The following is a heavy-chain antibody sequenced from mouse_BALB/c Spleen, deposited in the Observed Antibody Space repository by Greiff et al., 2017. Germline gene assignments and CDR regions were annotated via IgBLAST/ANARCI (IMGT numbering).Heavy chain of an antibody. CDR1: GYSITSGYY. D-gene: IGHD2-4*01. Sequence: EVKLVESGPGLVKPSQSLSLTCSVTGYSITSGYYWNWIRQFPGNKLEWMGYISYDGSNNYNPSLKNRISITRDTSKNQFFLKLNSVTTEDTATYYCARGEVYYDYGYWGQGTLVTVSA. CDR2: ISYDGSN. CDR3: ARGEVYYDYGY. V-gene: IGHV3-6*02. J-gene: IGHJ3*01.